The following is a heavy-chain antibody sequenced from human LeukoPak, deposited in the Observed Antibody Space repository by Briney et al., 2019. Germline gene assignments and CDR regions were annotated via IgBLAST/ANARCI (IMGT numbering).Heavy chain of an antibody. J-gene: IGHJ4*02. CDR1: GFTVSSNY. D-gene: IGHD3-10*01. CDR3: ARDPEVLGYGSGRDYFDY. CDR2: VYSGHNT. Sequence: GGSLRLSCAASGFTVSSNYMSWVRQAPGKGLEWVSVVYSGHNTNYADSVKGRFTISRDNPRNTVYLQMNSLRVEDTAVYYCARDPEVLGYGSGRDYFDYWGQGTLVTVSS. V-gene: IGHV3-53*01.